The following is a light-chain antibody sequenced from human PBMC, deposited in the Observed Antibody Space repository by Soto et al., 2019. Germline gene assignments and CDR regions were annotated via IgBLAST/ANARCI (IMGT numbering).Light chain of an antibody. CDR1: SSNIGSNY. Sequence: QSVLTQPPSASGTPGQRVTISCSGSSSNIGSNYVYWYQQLPGTAPKLLIYSNNQRPSGVPDRFSGSKSGTSASLAISGLRSEDEADYYCAAWDDSLSSVVFGEGTKLTVL. CDR3: AAWDDSLSSVV. J-gene: IGLJ2*01. CDR2: SNN. V-gene: IGLV1-47*02.